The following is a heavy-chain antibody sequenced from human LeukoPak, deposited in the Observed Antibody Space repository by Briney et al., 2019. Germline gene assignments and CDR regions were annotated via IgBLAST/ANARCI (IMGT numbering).Heavy chain of an antibody. CDR2: IYPGDSDT. CDR1: GYSFTSYW. D-gene: IGHD3-10*01. Sequence: GESLKISCKGSGYSFTSYWIGWVRPMPGKGLEWMGIIYPGDSDTRYSPSFQGQVTISADKSISTAYLQWSSLKASDTAMYYCARQGLYYYGSGSYPGYWFDPWGQGTLVTVSS. V-gene: IGHV5-51*01. J-gene: IGHJ5*02. CDR3: ARQGLYYYGSGSYPGYWFDP.